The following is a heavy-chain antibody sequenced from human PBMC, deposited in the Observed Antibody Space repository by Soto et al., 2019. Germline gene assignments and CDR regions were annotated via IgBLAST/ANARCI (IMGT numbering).Heavy chain of an antibody. CDR3: ARLYGLDAFDF. D-gene: IGHD3-16*02. J-gene: IGHJ3*01. CDR1: GGSINSTNW. V-gene: IGHV4-4*02. CDR2: IYHSGST. Sequence: TSETLSLTCAVSGGSINSTNWWSWVRQPPGKGLEWIGEIYHSGSTNYNPSLKSRVTISVDKSKNQFSLKLSSVTAADTAVYYCARLYGLDAFDFWGQGTMVTVSS.